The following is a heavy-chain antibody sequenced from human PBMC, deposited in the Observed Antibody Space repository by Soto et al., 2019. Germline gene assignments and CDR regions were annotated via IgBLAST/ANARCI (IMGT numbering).Heavy chain of an antibody. CDR3: ARDNCSGGSCYSGCGY. Sequence: ASVKVSCKASGYTFTSYPMHWVRQAPGQRLEWMGWINAGNGNTRYTQRSQGRVTITRDTSASTAYMELSSLRSEDTAVYYCARDNCSGGSCYSGCGYWGQGTLVTVSS. CDR2: INAGNGNT. CDR1: GYTFTSYP. J-gene: IGHJ4*02. V-gene: IGHV1-3*01. D-gene: IGHD2-15*01.